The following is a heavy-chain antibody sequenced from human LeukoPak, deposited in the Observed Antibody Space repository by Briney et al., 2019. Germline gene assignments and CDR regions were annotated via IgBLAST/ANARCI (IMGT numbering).Heavy chain of an antibody. CDR2: INVVNGAI. V-gene: IGHV3-48*01. D-gene: IGHD6-13*01. J-gene: IGHJ4*02. CDR3: AKLGQLAQ. Sequence: GGSLRLSCATSGFTLRYYQMNWVRQAPGKGLEWVSYINVVNGAIYYADSVKGRFTISGDIATNSVYLQMNSLRAEDTALYYCAKLGQLAQWGQGTLVTVSS. CDR1: GFTLRYYQ.